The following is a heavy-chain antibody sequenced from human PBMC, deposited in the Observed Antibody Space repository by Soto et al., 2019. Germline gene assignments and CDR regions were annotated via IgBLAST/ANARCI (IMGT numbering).Heavy chain of an antibody. CDR3: AKGENLGAKTGYAFDP. J-gene: IGHJ5*02. CDR1: GDSVSSNTAS. D-gene: IGHD5-12*01. Sequence: SQTLSLTCAISGDSVSSNTASWNWIRQSPSRGLEWLGRTYFRSKWYNDYAVSVKSRIIINPDTSNNQFSLQLNSVTPEDTAVYFCAKGENLGAKTGYAFDPWGQGIMVTVSS. CDR2: TYFRSKWYN. V-gene: IGHV6-1*01.